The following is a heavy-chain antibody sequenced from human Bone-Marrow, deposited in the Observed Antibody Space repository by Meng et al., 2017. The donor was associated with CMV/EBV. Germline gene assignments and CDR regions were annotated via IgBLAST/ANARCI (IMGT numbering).Heavy chain of an antibody. Sequence: GGSLRLSCTVSGGSISSSSYYWGWIRQPPGKGLEWVSYISNTGSAFDYGDSVKGRFTISRDNTKNSVYLQMDSLRVEDTALYYCVRGWPVIWGQGKLVTVDS. CDR3: VRGWPVI. CDR1: GGSISSSSYY. D-gene: IGHD2-21*01. V-gene: IGHV3-11*04. J-gene: IGHJ4*02. CDR2: ISNTGSAF.